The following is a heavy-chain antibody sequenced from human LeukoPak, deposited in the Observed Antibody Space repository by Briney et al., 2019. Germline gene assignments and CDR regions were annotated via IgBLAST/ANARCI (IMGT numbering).Heavy chain of an antibody. J-gene: IGHJ5*02. Sequence: PSQTLSLICAVYGESFDGYYWTWIRQPPGKGLEWIGYIYYSGSTNYNPSLKSRVTISVDTSKNQFSLKLSSVTAADTAVYYCARGITMVRGVPLNWFDPWGQGTLVTVSS. CDR3: ARGITMVRGVPLNWFDP. CDR2: IYYSGST. CDR1: GESFDGYY. D-gene: IGHD3-10*01. V-gene: IGHV4-59*01.